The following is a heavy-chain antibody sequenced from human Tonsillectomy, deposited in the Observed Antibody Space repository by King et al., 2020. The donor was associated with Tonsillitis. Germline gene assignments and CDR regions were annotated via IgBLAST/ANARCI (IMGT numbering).Heavy chain of an antibody. Sequence: VQLVESGAEVKKPGTSVKVSCTASGYTFISYDINWVRQAPGQGLEWMGWMNPNSGNTGYAQKFEGRVTMTRNTSITTAYMELSSLRSEDTAVYYCARGSWPDCSSGPCRYHFESWGQGTLVTVSS. CDR3: ARGSWPDCSSGPCRYHFES. CDR2: MNPNSGNT. CDR1: GYTFISYD. D-gene: IGHD3-22*01. V-gene: IGHV1-8*01. J-gene: IGHJ4*02.